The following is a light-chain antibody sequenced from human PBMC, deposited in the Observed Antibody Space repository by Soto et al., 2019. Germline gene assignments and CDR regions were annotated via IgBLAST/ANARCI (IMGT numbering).Light chain of an antibody. CDR3: QQYQTYSRT. J-gene: IGKJ1*01. CDR2: DVS. Sequence: DIQMTQSPSTVSASVGDRITITCRASQSINTWLAWYRKRPGEAPQLLIYDVSTLAMGVPSRFSGSGSGTDFTPSISRLQPDDFATFYCQQYQTYSRTFGQGTKVEVK. CDR1: QSINTW. V-gene: IGKV1-5*01.